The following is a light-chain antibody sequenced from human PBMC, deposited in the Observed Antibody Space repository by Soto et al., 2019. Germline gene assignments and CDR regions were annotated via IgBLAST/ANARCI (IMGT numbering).Light chain of an antibody. Sequence: DIQMTQSPSTLSASVGDRVSITCRASQTISSWLAWYQQKPGKAPKLLVYKASTLESGVPSRFCCSASGTEFTLTISSLQPDDFSTYYCQQYSDYPWTFGQGTKIDVK. CDR1: QTISSW. CDR3: QQYSDYPWT. J-gene: IGKJ1*01. CDR2: KAS. V-gene: IGKV1-5*03.